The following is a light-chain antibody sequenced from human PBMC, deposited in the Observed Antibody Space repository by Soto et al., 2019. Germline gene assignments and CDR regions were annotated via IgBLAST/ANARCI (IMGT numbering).Light chain of an antibody. J-gene: IGKJ1*01. CDR1: QSISNNY. Sequence: EIVLTQSPDTLSVAPVERSTLSFMASQSISNNYLAWYQQKPGQAPRLLIYGASNRATGIPDRFSGSGSGTDFTLTISRLETEDFAVYYCQQYGSSGTFGQGTKVDIK. V-gene: IGKV3-20*01. CDR3: QQYGSSGT. CDR2: GAS.